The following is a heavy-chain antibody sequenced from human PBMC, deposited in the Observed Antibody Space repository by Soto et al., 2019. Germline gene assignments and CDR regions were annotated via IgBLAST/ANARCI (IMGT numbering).Heavy chain of an antibody. D-gene: IGHD2-15*01. CDR2: FDPEDGET. J-gene: IGHJ4*02. Sequence: ASVKVSCKVSGYTLTELSMHWVRQAPGKGLEWMGGFDPEDGETIYAQKFQGRVTMTEDTSTDTAYMELSSLRSEDTAVYYCATDLGVLAATAYWGQGSLVIVSS. CDR3: ATDLGVLAATAY. CDR1: GYTLTELS. V-gene: IGHV1-24*01.